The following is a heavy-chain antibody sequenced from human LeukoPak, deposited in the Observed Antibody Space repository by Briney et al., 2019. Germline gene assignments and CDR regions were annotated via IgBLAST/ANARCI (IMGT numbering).Heavy chain of an antibody. CDR3: ARLSENRRDGYNYKGFDY. CDR1: GVSISSSIYY. CDR2: IFYSGST. J-gene: IGHJ4*02. D-gene: IGHD5-24*01. V-gene: IGHV4-39*01. Sequence: SETLSLTCTVSGVSISSSIYYWGWIRQPPGKGLEWIGSIFYSGSTYYNPSLKSRVTISVDTSKNQFSLKLSSMTAADTAVYYCARLSENRRDGYNYKGFDYWGQGTLVTVS.